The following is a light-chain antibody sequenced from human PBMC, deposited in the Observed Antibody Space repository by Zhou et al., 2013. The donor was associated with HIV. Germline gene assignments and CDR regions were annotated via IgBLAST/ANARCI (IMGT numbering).Light chain of an antibody. CDR1: QGISSY. Sequence: DIQLTQSPSFLSASVGDRVTITCRASQGISSYLAWYQQKPGKAPKLLIYAASTLQSGVPSRFGGSGSGTEFTLTISSLQPEDFATYYCQQLNNYPLTFGGGTRGGDQT. V-gene: IGKV1-9*01. CDR3: QQLNNYPLT. J-gene: IGKJ4*01. CDR2: AAS.